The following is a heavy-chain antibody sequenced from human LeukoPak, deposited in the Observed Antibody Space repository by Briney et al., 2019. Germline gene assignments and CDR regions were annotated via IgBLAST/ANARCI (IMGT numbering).Heavy chain of an antibody. CDR2: IYTSKSM. D-gene: IGHD5-12*01. V-gene: IGHV4-61*09. CDR1: GGSISSGFYD. CDR3: ARRGGYSGYGPFDY. J-gene: IGHJ4*02. Sequence: SETLSLTCTVSGGSISSGFYDWYWIRQPAGKGLEWIGHIYTSKSMNYNPSLKSRVTISVDTSKNQFSLKLSSVTAADTAVYYCARRGGYSGYGPFDYWGQGTLVTVSS.